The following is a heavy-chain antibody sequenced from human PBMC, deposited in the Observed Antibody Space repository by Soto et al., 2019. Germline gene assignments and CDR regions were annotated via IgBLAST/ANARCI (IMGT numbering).Heavy chain of an antibody. Sequence: SETLSLTCAVYGGSFSGYYWSWIRQPPGKGLEWIGEINHSGSTNYNPSLKSRVTISVDTSKNQFSLKLSSVTAADTAVYYCARGIYYFLWCGYYPKLLAYRAQGSPVTVSS. D-gene: IGHD3-3*01. CDR2: INHSGST. J-gene: IGHJ4*01. CDR1: GGSFSGYY. CDR3: ARGIYYFLWCGYYPKLLAY. V-gene: IGHV4-34*01.